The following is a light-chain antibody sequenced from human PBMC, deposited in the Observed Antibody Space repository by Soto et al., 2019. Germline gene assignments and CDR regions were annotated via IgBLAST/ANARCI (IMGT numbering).Light chain of an antibody. Sequence: QSVLTQPASVSGSPGQSITISCTGTSSDVGGYNYVSWYQQHPGKAPKLMIYDVSNWPSGVSNRFSGSKSGNTASLTISGLQAEDEADYYCSSYTSSSILFGTGTKLTVL. J-gene: IGLJ1*01. CDR1: SSDVGGYNY. CDR2: DVS. CDR3: SSYTSSSIL. V-gene: IGLV2-14*01.